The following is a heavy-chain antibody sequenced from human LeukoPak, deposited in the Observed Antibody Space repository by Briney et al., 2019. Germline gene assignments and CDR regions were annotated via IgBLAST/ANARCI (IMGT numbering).Heavy chain of an antibody. J-gene: IGHJ6*03. CDR2: IYNSGNT. CDR3: ARDQRAPSYYYYYMDV. V-gene: IGHV4-39*07. Sequence: SETLSLTCTVSGGSIGSSDYWWDWIRQSPGRGLEWIGSIYNSGNTYYNPSLRSRVTISVDTSNDQFSLKLSSVTAADTAVYYCARDQRAPSYYYYYMDVWGKGTTVTVSS. CDR1: GGSIGSSDYW.